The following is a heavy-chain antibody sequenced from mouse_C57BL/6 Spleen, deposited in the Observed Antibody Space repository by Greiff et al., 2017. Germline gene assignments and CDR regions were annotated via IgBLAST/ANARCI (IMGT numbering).Heavy chain of an antibody. D-gene: IGHD1-1*01. V-gene: IGHV1-55*01. CDR1: GYTFTSYW. CDR2: IYPGSGST. J-gene: IGHJ1*03. Sequence: VQLQQPGAELVKPGASVKMSCKASGYTFTSYWITWVKQRPGQGLEWIGDIYPGSGSTNYNEKFKGKAPLTVDTSSSTAYMQLSSLTSENSAVYYCASCYGSSDGYFDVWGTGTTVTVSS. CDR3: ASCYGSSDGYFDV.